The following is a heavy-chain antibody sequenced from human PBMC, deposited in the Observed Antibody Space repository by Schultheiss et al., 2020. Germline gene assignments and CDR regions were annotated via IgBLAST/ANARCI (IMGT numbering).Heavy chain of an antibody. CDR3: ARDRVIAAAAYRRRNWFDP. D-gene: IGHD6-13*01. V-gene: IGHV4-34*01. CDR2: INHSGST. Sequence: SETLSLTCAVYGGSFSGYYWSWIRQPPGKGLEWIGEINHSGSTNYNPSLKSRVTISVDTSKNQFSLKLSSVTAADTAVYYCARDRVIAAAAYRRRNWFDPWGQGTLVTVSS. CDR1: GGSFSGYY. J-gene: IGHJ5*02.